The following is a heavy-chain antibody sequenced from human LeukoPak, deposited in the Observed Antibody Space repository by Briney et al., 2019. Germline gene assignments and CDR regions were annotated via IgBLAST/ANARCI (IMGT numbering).Heavy chain of an antibody. CDR3: ARDLDIVVVAAALRHYGLDV. J-gene: IGHJ6*02. Sequence: GASVKVSCKASGYTFTAYSMHWVRQAPGQGLEWMGWINPNSGGTNYAQKFQGRVTMTRDTSITTAYMELSRLRSDDTAVYYCARDLDIVVVAAALRHYGLDVWGQGTTVTVSS. CDR2: INPNSGGT. CDR1: GYTFTAYS. D-gene: IGHD2-15*01. V-gene: IGHV1-2*02.